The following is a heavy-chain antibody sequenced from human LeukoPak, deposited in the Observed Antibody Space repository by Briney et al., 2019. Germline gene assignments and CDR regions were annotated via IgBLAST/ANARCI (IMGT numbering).Heavy chain of an antibody. J-gene: IGHJ4*02. D-gene: IGHD3-10*01. CDR1: GLTFSSYG. CDR3: ARTRLHHHYGSGTNFDY. CDR2: ISGSGGST. V-gene: IGHV3-23*01. Sequence: PGGTLRLSCAASGLTFSSYGMSWVRQAPGKGLEWVSAISGSGGSTYYADSVKGRFTISRDNPKNTLYLQMNSLRAEDTAVYYCARTRLHHHYGSGTNFDYWGQGTLVTVSS.